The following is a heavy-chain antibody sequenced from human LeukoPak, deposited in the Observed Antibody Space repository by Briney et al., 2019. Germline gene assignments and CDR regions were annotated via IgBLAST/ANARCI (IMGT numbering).Heavy chain of an antibody. CDR3: ARARGSGLSYFDY. Sequence: GGSLRLSCAASGFSFSSHAMCWVRQAPGKGLEWVSSIDISGGSTYYADSVQGRFTISRDNSKNTLYLQMNSLRAEDTAVYYCARARGSGLSYFDYWGQGTLVTVSS. CDR2: IDISGGST. CDR1: GFSFSSHA. D-gene: IGHD5-12*01. V-gene: IGHV3-23*01. J-gene: IGHJ4*02.